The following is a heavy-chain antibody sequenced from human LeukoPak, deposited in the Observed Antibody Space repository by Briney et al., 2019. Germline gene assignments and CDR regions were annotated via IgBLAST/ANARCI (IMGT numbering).Heavy chain of an antibody. CDR3: ARGMDYGDYYFDY. V-gene: IGHV3-53*01. CDR1: GFTVSSNY. Sequence: GGSLRLSCAASGFTVSSNYMSWVRQAPGKGLEWVSVIYSGGSTYYADSVKGRFTISRDNSKNTLYLQMNSLRAEDTAVYYCARGMDYGDYYFDYWGLGPLVTVSS. D-gene: IGHD4-17*01. CDR2: IYSGGST. J-gene: IGHJ4*02.